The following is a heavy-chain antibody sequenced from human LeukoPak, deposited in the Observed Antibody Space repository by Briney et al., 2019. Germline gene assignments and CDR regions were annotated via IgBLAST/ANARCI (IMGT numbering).Heavy chain of an antibody. CDR1: GFTFNSYA. CDR3: AKDPSIVVVPAAIRGETDY. Sequence: PGGSLRLSCAASGFTFNSYAMSWVRQAPGKGLEWVSSISGSGGSTYYADSVKGRFTISRDNSKNTLYLQMNSLRAEDTAVYYCAKDPSIVVVPAAIRGETDYWGQGTLVTVSS. V-gene: IGHV3-23*01. D-gene: IGHD2-2*02. CDR2: ISGSGGST. J-gene: IGHJ4*02.